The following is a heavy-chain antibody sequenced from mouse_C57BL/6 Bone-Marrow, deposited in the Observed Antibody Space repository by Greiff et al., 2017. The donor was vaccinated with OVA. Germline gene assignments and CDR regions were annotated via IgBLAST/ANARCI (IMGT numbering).Heavy chain of an antibody. Sequence: QVQLQQSGAELARPGASVKLSCKASGYTFTSYGLSWVKQRTGQGLEWIGEIYPRSGNTYYNEKFKGKATLTADKSSSTAYMELRSLTSEDSAVYFCARKYYDYDGFAYWGQGTLVTVSA. V-gene: IGHV1-81*01. CDR1: GYTFTSYG. CDR3: ARKYYDYDGFAY. J-gene: IGHJ3*01. CDR2: IYPRSGNT. D-gene: IGHD2-4*01.